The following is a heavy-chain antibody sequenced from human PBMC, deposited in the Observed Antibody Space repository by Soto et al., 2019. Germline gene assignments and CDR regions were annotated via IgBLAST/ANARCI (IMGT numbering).Heavy chain of an antibody. V-gene: IGHV4-59*11. CDR2: VYYTANT. J-gene: IGHJ4*02. Sequence: NPSETLSLTCTVSGGSISNHFWSWIRQPPGKELQWIGYVYYTANTNSLPSLKSPVTISVDTSKNQFSLELRSVTAADTAVYFCARGVGNYPWSFNSWGQRTLASVSS. CDR1: GGSISNHF. CDR3: ARGVGNYPWSFNS. D-gene: IGHD3-16*02.